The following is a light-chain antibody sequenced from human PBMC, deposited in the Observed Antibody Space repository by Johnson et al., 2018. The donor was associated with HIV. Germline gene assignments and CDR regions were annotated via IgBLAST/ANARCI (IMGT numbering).Light chain of an antibody. CDR3: GTWDDRLGAFV. CDR2: EDN. CDR1: SSNIENYF. Sequence: QSVLTQPPSLSAAPGQRVSISCSGTSSNIENYFVSWYQQLPGEAPRLLIYEDNKRPSGIPDRFSGSKSGTSATLGITGLQTGDEADYYCGTWDDRLGAFVFASGTKVTVL. V-gene: IGLV1-51*02. J-gene: IGLJ1*01.